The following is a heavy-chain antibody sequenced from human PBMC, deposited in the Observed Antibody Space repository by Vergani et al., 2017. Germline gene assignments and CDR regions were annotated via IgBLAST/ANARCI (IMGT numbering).Heavy chain of an antibody. Sequence: QVQLQESGPGLVKPSQTLSLTCTVSGGSISSGSYYWSWIRQPAGKGLEWIGRIYTSGSTNYNPSLKSRVTISVDTSKNQFSLKLSSVTAADTAVYYCARETNYYVSSSYYYYYGMDVWSQGTTVTVSS. CDR1: GGSISSGSYY. CDR3: ARETNYYVSSSYYYYYGMDV. D-gene: IGHD3-22*01. J-gene: IGHJ6*02. CDR2: IYTSGST. V-gene: IGHV4-61*02.